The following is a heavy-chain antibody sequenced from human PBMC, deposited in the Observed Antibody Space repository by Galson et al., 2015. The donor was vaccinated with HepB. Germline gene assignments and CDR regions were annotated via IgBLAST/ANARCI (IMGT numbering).Heavy chain of an antibody. Sequence: SVKVSCKASGYTFRDVYIHWVRQAPGQGLEWMGRINPNSGDTNYAQAFRGRVTMTRDTSITTAYMELSRLGSDDTAVYYCARVESEWGPYWSFDLWGRGTLVTVSS. CDR3: ARVESEWGPYWSFDL. V-gene: IGHV1-2*06. J-gene: IGHJ2*01. CDR1: GYTFRDVY. CDR2: INPNSGDT. D-gene: IGHD1-26*01.